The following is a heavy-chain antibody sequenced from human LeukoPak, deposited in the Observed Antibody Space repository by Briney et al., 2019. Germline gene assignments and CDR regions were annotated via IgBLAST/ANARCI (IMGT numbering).Heavy chain of an antibody. CDR2: ISASGGTT. V-gene: IGHV3-23*01. Sequence: GGSLRLSCAASGFTFSSYAMSWVRQAPGKGLEWVSAISASGGTTYYADSVKGRFTISRDNSKNTLFLQMNSLRAEDTAVYFCARDVDTAMITGGNYFDYWGQGTLVTVSS. D-gene: IGHD5-18*01. CDR3: ARDVDTAMITGGNYFDY. CDR1: GFTFSSYA. J-gene: IGHJ4*02.